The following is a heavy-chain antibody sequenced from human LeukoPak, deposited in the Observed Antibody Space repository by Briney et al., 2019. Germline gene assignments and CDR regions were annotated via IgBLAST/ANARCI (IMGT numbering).Heavy chain of an antibody. J-gene: IGHJ4*02. V-gene: IGHV1-2*02. Sequence: DSVNVSCKDSGYTFTGYYIHWVRQAPGQGHEWMGWINSNSGATNYAQKFQGRVTMTRDTSICTAYMELSRLRSDDTAVYYCAPTNAYLYYFDYWGQGTLVTVSS. CDR1: GYTFTGYY. CDR3: APTNAYLYYFDY. D-gene: IGHD2-8*01. CDR2: INSNSGAT.